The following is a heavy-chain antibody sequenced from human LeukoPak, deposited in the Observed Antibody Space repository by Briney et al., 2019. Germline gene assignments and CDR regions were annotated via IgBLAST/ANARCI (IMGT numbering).Heavy chain of an antibody. Sequence: PGGSLRLSCAASGFTFGSYAMSWVRQAPGKGLEWVSAISGSGGSTYYADSVKGRFTISRDNSKNTLYLQMNSLRAEDTAVYYCAKDGDIVVVPAATSHLDYWGQGTLVTVSS. CDR1: GFTFGSYA. V-gene: IGHV3-23*01. CDR3: AKDGDIVVVPAATSHLDY. J-gene: IGHJ4*02. D-gene: IGHD2-2*01. CDR2: ISGSGGST.